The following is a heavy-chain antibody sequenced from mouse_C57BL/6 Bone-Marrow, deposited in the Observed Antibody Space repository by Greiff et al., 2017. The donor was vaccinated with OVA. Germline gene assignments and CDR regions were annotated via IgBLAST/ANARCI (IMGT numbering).Heavy chain of an antibody. CDR2: IDPETGGT. J-gene: IGHJ3*01. CDR1: GYTFTDYE. D-gene: IGHD2-5*01. V-gene: IGHV1-15*01. CDR3: TRRHYDSNYAVDY. Sequence: VQLQQSGAELVRPGASVTLSCKASGYTFTDYEMHWVKQTPVHGLVWIGAIDPETGGTAYNKKFKSKDILTADKSSSTAYMELRSLTTEDSAVYYCTRRHYDSNYAVDYWGQGTLVTVSA.